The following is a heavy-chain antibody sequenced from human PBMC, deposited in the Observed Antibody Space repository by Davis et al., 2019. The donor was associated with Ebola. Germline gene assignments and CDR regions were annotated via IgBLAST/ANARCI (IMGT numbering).Heavy chain of an antibody. CDR2: IWYDGSNK. Sequence: GGSLRLSCAASGFTFSSYGMHWVRQAPGKGLEWVAVIWYDGSNKYYADSVKGRFTISRDNSKNTLYLQMNSLRAEDTAVYYCAKGLTVGDAFDIWGQGTMVTVSS. CDR1: GFTFSSYG. D-gene: IGHD3-9*01. V-gene: IGHV3-33*06. CDR3: AKGLTVGDAFDI. J-gene: IGHJ3*02.